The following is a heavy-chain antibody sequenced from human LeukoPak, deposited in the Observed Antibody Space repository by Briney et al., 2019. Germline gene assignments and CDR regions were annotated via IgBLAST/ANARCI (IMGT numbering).Heavy chain of an antibody. J-gene: IGHJ4*02. V-gene: IGHV3-74*01. CDR3: TSFFETN. D-gene: IGHD2/OR15-2a*01. CDR1: RFIFTNYW. CDR2: VNNDGSAT. Sequence: GGSLRLSCAASRFIFTNYWIHWVRQAPGKGLVWVSHVNNDGSATSYADSVKGRFTISRDSAKNTVYLHMNSLRVEDTAVYYCTSFFETNWGQGTLVTVSS.